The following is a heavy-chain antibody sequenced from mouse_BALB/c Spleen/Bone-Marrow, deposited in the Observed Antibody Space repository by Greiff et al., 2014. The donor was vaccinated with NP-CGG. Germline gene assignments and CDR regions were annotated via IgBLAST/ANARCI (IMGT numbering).Heavy chain of an antibody. D-gene: IGHD1-1*01. Sequence: EVQLQQSGAELVKPGASVKLSCTASGFNIRDTYMHWVKQRPEQGLEWIGRIDPANGNTKYDPKFQGKATITADTSSNTAYLQLSSLTSEDTAVCYCASYYYGSSLFAYWGQGTLVTVSA. CDR3: ASYYYGSSLFAY. CDR1: GFNIRDTY. J-gene: IGHJ3*01. V-gene: IGHV14-3*02. CDR2: IDPANGNT.